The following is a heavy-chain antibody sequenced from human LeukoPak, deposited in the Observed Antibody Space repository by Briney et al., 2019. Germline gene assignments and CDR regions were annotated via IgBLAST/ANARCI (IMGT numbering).Heavy chain of an antibody. CDR3: ARLGYCSSTSCYDD. CDR1: GFTFDDYG. CDR2: INWNGGST. J-gene: IGHJ4*02. Sequence: PGGSLRLSCAASGFTFDDYGMSWVRQAPGKRLEWVSGINWNGGSTGYADSVKGRFTISRDNAKNSLYLQMNSLRAEDTALYYCARLGYCSSTSCYDDWGQGTLVTVSS. V-gene: IGHV3-20*04. D-gene: IGHD2-2*01.